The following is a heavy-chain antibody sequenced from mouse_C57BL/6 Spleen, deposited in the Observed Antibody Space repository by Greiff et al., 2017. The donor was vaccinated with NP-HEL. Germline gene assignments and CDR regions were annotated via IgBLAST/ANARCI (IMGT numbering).Heavy chain of an antibody. Sequence: EVQLVESGGGLVKPGGSLKLSCAASGFTFSSYTMSWVRQTPEKRLEWVATISGGGGNTYYPDSVKGRFTISRDNAKNTLYLQMSSLRSEDTALYYCARRGNYDYAMDYWGQGTSVTVSS. CDR1: GFTFSSYT. D-gene: IGHD2-1*01. J-gene: IGHJ4*01. CDR2: ISGGGGNT. CDR3: ARRGNYDYAMDY. V-gene: IGHV5-9*01.